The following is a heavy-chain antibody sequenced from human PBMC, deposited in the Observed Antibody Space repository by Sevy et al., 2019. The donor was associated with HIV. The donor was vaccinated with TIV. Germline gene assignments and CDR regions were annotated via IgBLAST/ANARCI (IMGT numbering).Heavy chain of an antibody. CDR2: ISAHKLNT. CDR3: ARDAPYDYISYMGIDY. Sequence: ASVKVSCKASGYTFTNYGISWVRQAPGQGLEWMGWISAHKLNTKYAAKFHVRITVTTDTSTSTAYMELRSLRSDDTAVYYCARDAPYDYISYMGIDYWGQGTLVTVSS. V-gene: IGHV1-18*01. CDR1: GYTFTNYG. D-gene: IGHD3-16*01. J-gene: IGHJ4*02.